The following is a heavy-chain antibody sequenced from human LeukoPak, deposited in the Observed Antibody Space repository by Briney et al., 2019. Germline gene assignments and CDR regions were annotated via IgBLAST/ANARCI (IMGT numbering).Heavy chain of an antibody. CDR2: IYHSGST. Sequence: PSETLSLTCAVSGVSISSSNWWSWVRQPPGKGLEWIGEIYHSGSTNYNPSLKSRVTISVDKSKNQFSLKLSSVTAADTAVYYCARGSTYYDSSGQVPFDYWGQGTLVTVSS. J-gene: IGHJ4*02. CDR1: GVSISSSNW. V-gene: IGHV4-4*02. CDR3: ARGSTYYDSSGQVPFDY. D-gene: IGHD3-22*01.